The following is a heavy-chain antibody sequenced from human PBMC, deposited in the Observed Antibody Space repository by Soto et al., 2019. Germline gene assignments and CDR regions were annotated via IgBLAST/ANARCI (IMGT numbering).Heavy chain of an antibody. D-gene: IGHD5-18*01. Sequence: SVKVSCKASGGTFTNYGFSWVRQAPGQGLEWMGGIVPLSDTSNCAQKFQGRVTITADKSTSTAYMELGSLRSEDSAVYFCARGIRGYSYGPYDFWGQGTLVTVSS. V-gene: IGHV1-69*06. J-gene: IGHJ4*02. CDR2: IVPLSDTS. CDR3: ARGIRGYSYGPYDF. CDR1: GGTFTNYG.